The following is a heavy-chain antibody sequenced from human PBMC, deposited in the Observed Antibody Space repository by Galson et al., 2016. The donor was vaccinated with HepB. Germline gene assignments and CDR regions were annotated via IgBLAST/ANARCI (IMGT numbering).Heavy chain of an antibody. D-gene: IGHD3-22*01. CDR3: ARGSSSGFLNWFDP. CDR2: ISAYNGNT. CDR1: GYTFTSYG. V-gene: IGHV1-18*01. Sequence: SVKVSCKASGYTFTSYGISWVRQAPGQGLEWMGWISAYNGNTNYAQKFPGRVTMTTDTSTSTDYLELRSLRSDDTDVSYCARGSSSGFLNWFDPWGQGTLVTVSS. J-gene: IGHJ5*02.